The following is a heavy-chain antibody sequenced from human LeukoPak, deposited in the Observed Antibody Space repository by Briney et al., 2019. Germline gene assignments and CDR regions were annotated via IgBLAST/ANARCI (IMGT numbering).Heavy chain of an antibody. V-gene: IGHV3-30*02. CDR2: IRYDGSDK. Sequence: GGSLRLSCAVSGFTFSSYGMQWVRQAPGKRPEWVAFIRYDGSDKYYADSVKGRFTISRDNSKNTLYLQMNSLRAEDTAVYYCAKENPGIVGAHWDYWGQGTLVTVSS. CDR1: GFTFSSYG. CDR3: AKENPGIVGAHWDY. J-gene: IGHJ4*02. D-gene: IGHD1-26*01.